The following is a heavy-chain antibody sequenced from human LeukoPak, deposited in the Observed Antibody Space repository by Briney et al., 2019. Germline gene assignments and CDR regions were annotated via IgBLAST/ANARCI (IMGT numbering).Heavy chain of an antibody. CDR3: ARDDHYNYYYMDV. V-gene: IGHV3-48*01. CDR1: GFIFSTYS. CDR2: ISSSSSTI. Sequence: PGGSLRLSCAASGFIFSTYSMNWVRQAPGKGLVWVSYISSSSSTIYYADSVKGRFTISRDNAENSLYLQMNSLGAEDSAVYYCARDDHYNYYYMDVWGKGTTVTVSS. J-gene: IGHJ6*03.